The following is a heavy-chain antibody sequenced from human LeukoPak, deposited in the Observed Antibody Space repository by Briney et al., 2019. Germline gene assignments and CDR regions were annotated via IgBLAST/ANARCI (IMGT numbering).Heavy chain of an antibody. CDR1: GFTFSSYG. CDR3: AKDLGFGPRIVGALGG. J-gene: IGHJ4*02. CDR2: IRYDGSNK. Sequence: GGSLRLSCAASGFTFSSYGMHWVRQAPGKGLEWVAFIRYDGSNKYYADSVKGRFTISRDNSKNTLYLQMNSLRAEDTAVYYCAKDLGFGPRIVGALGGWGQGTLVTVSS. D-gene: IGHD1-26*01. V-gene: IGHV3-30*02.